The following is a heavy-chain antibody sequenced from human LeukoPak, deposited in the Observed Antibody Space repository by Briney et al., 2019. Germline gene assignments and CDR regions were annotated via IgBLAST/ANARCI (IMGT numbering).Heavy chain of an antibody. CDR3: ARATTYDILTGFSDY. J-gene: IGHJ4*02. D-gene: IGHD3-9*01. CDR1: GFTFSSYS. CDR2: ISSSSSYI. Sequence: GGSLRLSCAASGFTFSSYSMNWVRQAPGKGLEWVSSISSSSSYIYYADSVKGRFTISRDNAKKSLYLQRNSLRAEDTAVYYCARATTYDILTGFSDYWGQGTLVTVSS. V-gene: IGHV3-21*01.